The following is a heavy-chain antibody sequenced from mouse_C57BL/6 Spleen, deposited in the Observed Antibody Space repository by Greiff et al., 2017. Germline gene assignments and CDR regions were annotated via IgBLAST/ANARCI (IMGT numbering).Heavy chain of an antibody. CDR2: IHPNSGST. CDR3: ARGVSYYGSRQGYFDY. J-gene: IGHJ2*01. CDR1: GYTFTSYW. V-gene: IGHV1-64*01. D-gene: IGHD1-1*01. Sequence: QVQLQQPGAELVKPGASVKLSCKASGYTFTSYWMHWVKQRPGQGLEWIGMIHPNSGSTNYNEKFKSKATLTVDKSSSTAYMQLSSLTSEDSAVYYCARGVSYYGSRQGYFDYWGQGTTLTVSS.